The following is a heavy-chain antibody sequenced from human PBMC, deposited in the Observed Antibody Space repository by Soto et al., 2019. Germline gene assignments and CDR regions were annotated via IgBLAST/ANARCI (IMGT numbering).Heavy chain of an antibody. CDR1: GGTFSSYA. J-gene: IGHJ6*02. D-gene: IGHD2-2*01. CDR2: IIPIFGTA. Sequence: QVQLVQSGAEVKKPGSSVKVSCKASGGTFSSYAISWVRQAPGQGLAWMGGIIPIFGTANYAQKFQGRVTITADESTSTAYMELSSLRSEDTAVYYCARVDCISTSCYAFYDYYGLYVWGQGTTVTVSS. CDR3: ARVDCISTSCYAFYDYYGLYV. V-gene: IGHV1-69*12.